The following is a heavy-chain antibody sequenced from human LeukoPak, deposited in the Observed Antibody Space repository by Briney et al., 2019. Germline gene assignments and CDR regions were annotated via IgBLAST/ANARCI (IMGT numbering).Heavy chain of an antibody. CDR3: ARDGSGWHFDY. V-gene: IGHV3-21*01. CDR2: ISSSSSYI. CDR1: GFTFSSYS. Sequence: GGSLRLSCAASGFTFSSYSMNWVRQVPGKGLEWVSSISSSSSYIYYADSVKGRFTISRDNAKNSLYPQMNSLRAEDTAVYYCARDGSGWHFDYWGQGTLLTVSS. J-gene: IGHJ4*02. D-gene: IGHD6-19*01.